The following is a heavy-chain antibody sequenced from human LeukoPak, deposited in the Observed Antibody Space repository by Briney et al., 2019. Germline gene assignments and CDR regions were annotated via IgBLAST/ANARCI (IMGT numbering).Heavy chain of an antibody. CDR3: ARLHSGRYYGDAFDI. CDR2: IKEEGSEK. CDR1: GFTFSNYW. J-gene: IGHJ3*02. D-gene: IGHD1-26*01. Sequence: GGSLRLSCLVSGFTFSNYWMTWVRQAPGKGLEWVANIKEEGSEKYYVDSVRGRFTVSRGNAKNSLYLQMNSLRAEDTAVYYCARLHSGRYYGDAFDIWGQGTMVTVSS. V-gene: IGHV3-7*03.